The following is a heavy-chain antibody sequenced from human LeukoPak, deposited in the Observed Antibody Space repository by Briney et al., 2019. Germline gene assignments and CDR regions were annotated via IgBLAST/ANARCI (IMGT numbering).Heavy chain of an antibody. D-gene: IGHD3-22*01. V-gene: IGHV4-30-4*08. CDR2: MYYSEST. J-gene: IGHJ4*02. CDR1: GGSISSGDYY. Sequence: SETLSRTCTVSGGSISSGDYYWSWIRQPPGKGLEWIGYMYYSESTYYNPSLKSRVTISVDTSKNQFSLKLSSVTAADTAVYYCARAHYPYDSSGYYSQLPLDYWGQGTLVTVSS. CDR3: ARAHYPYDSSGYYSQLPLDY.